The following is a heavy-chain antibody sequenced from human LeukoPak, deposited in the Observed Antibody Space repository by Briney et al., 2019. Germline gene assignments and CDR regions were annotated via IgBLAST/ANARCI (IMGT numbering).Heavy chain of an antibody. D-gene: IGHD3-10*01. J-gene: IGHJ4*02. Sequence: GGSLRLSCAASGFTFSSYSMNWVRQAPGKGLEWVSSISSSSYIYYADSVKGRFTISRDNAKNSLYLQMNSLRAEDTAVYYCAKDWSFTMVRGVKPDYWGQGTLITVSS. CDR2: ISSSSYI. V-gene: IGHV3-21*01. CDR3: AKDWSFTMVRGVKPDY. CDR1: GFTFSSYS.